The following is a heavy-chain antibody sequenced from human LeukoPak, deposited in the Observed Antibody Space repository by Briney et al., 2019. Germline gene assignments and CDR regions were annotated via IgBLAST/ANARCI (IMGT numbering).Heavy chain of an antibody. CDR1: GFTFSVYG. CDR2: ISGNGIST. Sequence: GGSLRLSCAAAGFTFSVYGMNWVREAPGKGLEWGSGISGNGISTYYADHVKGRFTISRDNSKNTLYLQMNSMRVEDTAVYYCAKSWNYYDSSGDDGLDIWGQGTMVTVSS. CDR3: AKSWNYYDSSGDDGLDI. J-gene: IGHJ3*02. V-gene: IGHV3-23*01. D-gene: IGHD3-22*01.